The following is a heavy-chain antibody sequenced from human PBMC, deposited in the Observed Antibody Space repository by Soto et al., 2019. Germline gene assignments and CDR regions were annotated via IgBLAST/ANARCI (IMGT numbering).Heavy chain of an antibody. D-gene: IGHD6-13*01. Sequence: QVQRVQSGAEVKKPGSSVKVSCKASGGTFSSYAISWVRQAPGQGLEWMRGIIPIFGTANYAQKFQGRVTITADESTSTAYMELSSLRSDDTAVYYCARDLQTDSSSSPVDYWGQGTLVTVSS. J-gene: IGHJ4*02. CDR2: IIPIFGTA. CDR3: ARDLQTDSSSSPVDY. V-gene: IGHV1-69*12. CDR1: GGTFSSYA.